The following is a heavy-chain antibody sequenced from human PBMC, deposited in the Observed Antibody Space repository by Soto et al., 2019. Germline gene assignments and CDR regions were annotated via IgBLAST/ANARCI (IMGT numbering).Heavy chain of an antibody. CDR2: IIPISGTA. CDR1: GGTFSSYA. D-gene: IGHD2-2*01. Sequence: QVQLVQSGAEVKKPGSSVKVSCKASGGTFSSYAISWVRQAPGQGLEWMGGIIPISGTANFGQKFQGRVTITADESTRTAYMELSSLRSEDTAVYYCARSQGSSTSLEVYYYYYYSMDAWGQGTTVTVSS. J-gene: IGHJ6*02. CDR3: ARSQGSSTSLEVYYYYYYSMDA. V-gene: IGHV1-69*01.